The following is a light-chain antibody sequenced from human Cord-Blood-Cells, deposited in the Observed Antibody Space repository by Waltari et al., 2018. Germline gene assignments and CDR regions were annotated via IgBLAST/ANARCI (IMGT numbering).Light chain of an antibody. CDR1: NIGRKS. Sequence: SYVLTQPPSVSVAPGKTARITCGGNNIGRKSVHWYQQKPGQAPVLVIYYDSDRPSGIPERFSGSNSGNTATLTISRVEAGDEADYYCQVWDSSSDHAQVVFGGGTKLTVL. CDR3: QVWDSSSDHAQVV. CDR2: YDS. V-gene: IGLV3-21*04. J-gene: IGLJ2*01.